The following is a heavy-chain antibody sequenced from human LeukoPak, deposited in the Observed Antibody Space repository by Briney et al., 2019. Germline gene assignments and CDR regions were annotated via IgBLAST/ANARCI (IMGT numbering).Heavy chain of an antibody. D-gene: IGHD3-22*01. V-gene: IGHV1-69*04. J-gene: IGHJ4*02. CDR3: ALRSGYIITEDY. CDR2: IIPILGIA. Sequence: GSSVKVSCKASGGTFSSYAISWVRQAPGQGLEWMGRIIPILGIANYAQKFQGRVTITADKSTSTAYMELSSLRSEDTAVYYCALRSGYIITEDYWGQGTLVTVSS. CDR1: GGTFSSYA.